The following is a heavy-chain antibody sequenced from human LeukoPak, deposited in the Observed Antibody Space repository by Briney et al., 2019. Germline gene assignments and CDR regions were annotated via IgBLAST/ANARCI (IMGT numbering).Heavy chain of an antibody. CDR3: ATEYFGAFNF. CDR1: RFTYSDAW. Sequence: GGSLRLSCSASRFTYSDAWMTWVRQAPGKGLEWVGRIKANKDGGTTESAAPVKGRITISRDDSKNMVYLQMNGLKIEDTAVYYCATEYFGAFNFWGQGSLVTVSS. D-gene: IGHD3-10*01. CDR2: IKANKDGGTT. J-gene: IGHJ4*02. V-gene: IGHV3-15*01.